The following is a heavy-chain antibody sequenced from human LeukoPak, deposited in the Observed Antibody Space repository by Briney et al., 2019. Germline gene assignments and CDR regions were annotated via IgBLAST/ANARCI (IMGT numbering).Heavy chain of an antibody. D-gene: IGHD2-2*01. CDR2: IIPIFGTA. Sequence: ASVKVSCKASGGTFSSCAISWVRQAPGQGLEWMGGIIPIFGTANYAQKFQGRVTITTDESTSTAYMELSSLRSEDTAVYYCASGQEPDATPGGYFDYWGQGTLVTVSS. CDR1: GGTFSSCA. V-gene: IGHV1-69*05. CDR3: ASGQEPDATPGGYFDY. J-gene: IGHJ4*02.